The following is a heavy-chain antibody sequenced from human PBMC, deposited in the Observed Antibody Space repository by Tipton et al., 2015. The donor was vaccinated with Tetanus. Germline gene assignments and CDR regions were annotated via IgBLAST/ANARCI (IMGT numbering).Heavy chain of an antibody. CDR3: AREADCSGGSCFSGDFDN. D-gene: IGHD2-15*01. CDR2: IWLDGVNI. J-gene: IGHJ4*02. V-gene: IGHV3-33*01. CDR1: GFTFNSYG. Sequence: SLRLSCAASGFTFNSYGIHWVRQAPGKGLEWVAGIWLDGVNINYADAVKGRFTASRDNSKNTLYLQMNSLRAEDTAVYYCAREADCSGGSCFSGDFDNWGQGTQVTVSS.